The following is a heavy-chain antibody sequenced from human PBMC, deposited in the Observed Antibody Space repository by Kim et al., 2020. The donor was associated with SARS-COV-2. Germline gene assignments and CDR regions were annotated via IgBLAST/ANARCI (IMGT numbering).Heavy chain of an antibody. Sequence: SETLSLTCTVSGGSISSSSYYWGWIRQPPGKGLEWIGSIYYSGSTYYNPSLKSRVTISVDTSKNQFSLKLSSVTAADTAVYYCVIRANWADYWGQGTLVTVSS. J-gene: IGHJ4*02. V-gene: IGHV4-39*01. CDR2: IYYSGST. CDR1: GGSISSSSYY. D-gene: IGHD7-27*01. CDR3: VIRANWADY.